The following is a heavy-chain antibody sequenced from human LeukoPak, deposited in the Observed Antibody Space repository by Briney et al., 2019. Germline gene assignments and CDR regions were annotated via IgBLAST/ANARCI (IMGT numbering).Heavy chain of an antibody. CDR1: GYTFTSYG. J-gene: IGHJ6*02. CDR3: ARPMVRGVINYYYGMDV. V-gene: IGHV1-18*01. CDR2: ISAYNGNT. Sequence: EASVKVSCKASGYTFTSYGISWVRPAPGQGLEWMGWISAYNGNTNYAQKLQGRVTMTTDTSTSTAYMELRSLRSDDTAVYYCARPMVRGVINYYYGMDVWGQGTTVTVSS. D-gene: IGHD3-10*01.